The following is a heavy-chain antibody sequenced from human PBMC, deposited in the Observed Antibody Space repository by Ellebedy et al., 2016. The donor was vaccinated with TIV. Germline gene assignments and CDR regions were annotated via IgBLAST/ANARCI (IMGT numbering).Heavy chain of an antibody. J-gene: IGHJ4*02. CDR1: GGSFSGYY. Sequence: SETLSLXXAVYGGSFSGYYWSWIRQPPGKGLEWIGEINHSGSTNYNPSLKSRVTISVDTSKNQFSLKLSSVTAADTAVYYCAREGYSGYEDYWGQGTLVTVSS. V-gene: IGHV4-34*01. CDR2: INHSGST. D-gene: IGHD5-12*01. CDR3: AREGYSGYEDY.